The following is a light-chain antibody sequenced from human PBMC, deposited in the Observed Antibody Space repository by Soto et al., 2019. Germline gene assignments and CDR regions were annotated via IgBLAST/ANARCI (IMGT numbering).Light chain of an antibody. J-gene: IGLJ7*01. Sequence: QSVLTQPPSASGTPGQRVTISCSGSSSNMGNFDVYWDQQLPGTAPKLLIYKNNQRPLGVPDRFSGSKSGTSASLAISGLRYEDDADDYCAAWDDSLSGPGLFGGGTQLSVL. CDR3: AAWDDSLSGPGL. CDR1: SSNMGNFD. CDR2: KNN. V-gene: IGLV1-47*01.